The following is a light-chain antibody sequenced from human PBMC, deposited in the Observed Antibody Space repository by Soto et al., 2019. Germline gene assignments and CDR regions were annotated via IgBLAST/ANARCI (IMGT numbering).Light chain of an antibody. CDR2: DAS. Sequence: DIQMTQSPSTLSASVGDTVTITCRASQTISGWLAWYQQRPGKAPNLLIFDASTLESGVPSRFSGSGSGTTFTLTISSLEPEDFAVYYCQQYGSSPSFGGGTKVDIK. J-gene: IGKJ4*01. CDR3: QQYGSSPS. CDR1: QTISGW. V-gene: IGKV1-5*01.